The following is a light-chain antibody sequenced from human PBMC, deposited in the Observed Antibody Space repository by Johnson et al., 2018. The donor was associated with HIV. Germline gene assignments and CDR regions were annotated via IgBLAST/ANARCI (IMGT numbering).Light chain of an antibody. CDR1: SSNIGNNY. Sequence: QSVLTQPPSVSAAPGQKVTISCSGSSSNIGNNYVSWYQQLPETAPKLLIYENNKRPSGIPDRFSGSKSGTSATLGITGLQTVDEADYYCGTWDSSLSADVFGTGTKVTVL. CDR2: ENN. V-gene: IGLV1-51*02. J-gene: IGLJ1*01. CDR3: GTWDSSLSADV.